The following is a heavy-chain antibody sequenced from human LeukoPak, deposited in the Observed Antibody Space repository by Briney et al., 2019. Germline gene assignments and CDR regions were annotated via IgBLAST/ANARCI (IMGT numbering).Heavy chain of an antibody. CDR2: IYYSGST. J-gene: IGHJ4*02. V-gene: IGHV4-39*01. CDR1: GGPISSSSYY. CDR3: ARFIAAADTIDY. D-gene: IGHD6-13*01. Sequence: KPSETLSLTCTVSGGPISSSSYYWGWIRQPPWKGLEWIGSIYYSGSTYYNPSLKSRVTISVDTSKNQFSLKLSSVTAADTAVYYCARFIAAADTIDYWGQGTLVTVSS.